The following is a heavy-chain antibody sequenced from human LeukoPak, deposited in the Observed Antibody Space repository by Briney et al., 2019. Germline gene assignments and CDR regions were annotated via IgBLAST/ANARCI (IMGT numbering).Heavy chain of an antibody. D-gene: IGHD6-19*01. CDR2: MHHSGST. CDR3: ARHAAVEGSSGWSPLWWFDP. Sequence: SETLSLTCTVSGGSISSYYWSWIRQPPGKGLEWIGYMHHSGSTKHNPYLKSRVTISVDTSKSQFSLKLSSVTAADTAVYYCARHAAVEGSSGWSPLWWFDPWGQGTLVTVSS. V-gene: IGHV4-59*08. CDR1: GGSISSYY. J-gene: IGHJ5*02.